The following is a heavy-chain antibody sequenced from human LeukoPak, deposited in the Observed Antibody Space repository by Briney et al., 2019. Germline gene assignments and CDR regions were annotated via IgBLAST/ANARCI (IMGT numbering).Heavy chain of an antibody. J-gene: IGHJ5*02. CDR2: MSTSGNS. V-gene: IGHV4-4*07. CDR1: GGSISGYY. D-gene: IGHD6-25*01. CDR3: ARESGSMRWFDP. Sequence: SETLSLTCTVSGGSISGYYCSCIRQPAGKGLDGIGRMSTSGNSNYIPSLVSRVTMSVDTSKNQFSLNLSSVTAADTAVYYCARESGSMRWFDPWGQGTLVTVSS.